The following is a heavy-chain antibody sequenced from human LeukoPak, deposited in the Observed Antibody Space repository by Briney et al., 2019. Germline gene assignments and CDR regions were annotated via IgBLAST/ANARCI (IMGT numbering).Heavy chain of an antibody. Sequence: ASVKVSCKASGYTFTSYYMHWVRQAPGQGLEWMGIINPSGGSTSYAQKFQGRVTMTRDTSTSTVYMELSSLRSEDTAVYYCARDLDDYGDPTPLHYWGQGTLVTVSS. D-gene: IGHD4-17*01. J-gene: IGHJ4*02. CDR3: ARDLDDYGDPTPLHY. CDR1: GYTFTSYY. CDR2: INPSGGST. V-gene: IGHV1-46*01.